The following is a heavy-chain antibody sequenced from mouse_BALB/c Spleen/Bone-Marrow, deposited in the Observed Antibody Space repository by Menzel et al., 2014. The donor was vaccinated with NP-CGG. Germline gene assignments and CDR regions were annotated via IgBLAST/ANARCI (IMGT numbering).Heavy chain of an antibody. J-gene: IGHJ3*01. CDR1: GFSLTSYG. CDR3: ASMITTAWFAY. D-gene: IGHD2-4*01. CDR2: IWAGGST. V-gene: IGHV2-9*02. Sequence: VMLVESGPGLVAPSQSLSITCTVSGFSLTSYGVHWVRQPPRKGLEWLGVIWAGGSTNYNSALMSRLSISKDNSKSQVFLKMNSLQTDDTAMYYCASMITTAWFAYWGQGTLVTVSA.